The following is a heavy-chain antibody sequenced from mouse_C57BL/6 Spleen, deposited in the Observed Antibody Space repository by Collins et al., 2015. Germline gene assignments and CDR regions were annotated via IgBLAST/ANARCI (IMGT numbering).Heavy chain of an antibody. Sequence: EVQLVESGGGLVKPGGSLKLSCAASGFAFSSYDMSWVRQTPEKRLEWVAYISSGGGSTYYPDTVKGRFTISRDNAKNTLYLQMSSLKSEDTAMYYCARHPELGLHERTNYFDYWGQGTTLTVSS. D-gene: IGHD4-1*01. CDR2: ISSGGGST. V-gene: IGHV5-12-1*01. CDR1: GFAFSSYD. J-gene: IGHJ2*01. CDR3: ARHPELGLHERTNYFDY.